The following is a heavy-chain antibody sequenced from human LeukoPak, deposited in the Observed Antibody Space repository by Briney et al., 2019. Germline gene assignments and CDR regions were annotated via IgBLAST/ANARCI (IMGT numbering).Heavy chain of an antibody. Sequence: SETLSLTCAVYGGSFSNYYWTWIRQPPGKGLEWIGEINHSGSARYNPSLKSRVTISVDMSKNHFSLQLSSVTAPDTALYYCAREELFYDFWSGSHGAFDVWGQGTMVSVSS. J-gene: IGHJ3*01. V-gene: IGHV4-34*01. CDR1: GGSFSNYY. D-gene: IGHD3-3*01. CDR2: INHSGSA. CDR3: AREELFYDFWSGSHGAFDV.